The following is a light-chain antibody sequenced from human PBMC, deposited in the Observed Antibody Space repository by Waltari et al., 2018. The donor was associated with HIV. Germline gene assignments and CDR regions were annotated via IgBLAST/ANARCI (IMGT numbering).Light chain of an antibody. J-gene: IGLJ1*01. CDR1: NIESKS. V-gene: IGLV3-21*02. CDR2: EDN. CDR3: QVWDSSRGLSFV. Sequence: SYVLIQPPSVSVAPGQTATITCGGNNIESKSVHWYQQKPGQAPVLVLSEDNDRPSGIPGRVAGSNSGNTATLTISRVEAGDEADYYCQVWDSSRGLSFVFGSGTKVTVL.